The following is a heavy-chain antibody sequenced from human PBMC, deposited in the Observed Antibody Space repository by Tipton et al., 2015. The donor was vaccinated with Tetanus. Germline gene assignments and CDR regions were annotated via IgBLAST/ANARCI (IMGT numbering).Heavy chain of an antibody. J-gene: IGHJ4*02. CDR3: AKSEARLGTSSSLD. D-gene: IGHD6-6*01. Sequence: SLRLSCAASGVTVSGNYMSWVRQAPGKGLEWVSVIYTGGSADYTDSVKGRFTISRDNSNNSLSLQMNSLRIDDTAVYFCAKSEARLGTSSSLDWGQGTLVTVSS. V-gene: IGHV3-53*01. CDR2: IYTGGSA. CDR1: GVTVSGNY.